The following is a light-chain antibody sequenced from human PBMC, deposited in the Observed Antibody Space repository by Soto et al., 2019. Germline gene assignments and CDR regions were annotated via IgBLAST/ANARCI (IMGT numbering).Light chain of an antibody. CDR2: DTS. J-gene: IGLJ1*01. V-gene: IGLV7-46*01. Sequence: QAVVTQEPSLTVSPGGTVTLTCGCSTGPVTSSHYPYWFQQKPGQAPRTLIYDTSNRYSWTPARFSASLLGDKAALTLSGAQSEDEADYYCLLLYRGNRRVFGAGTKLTVL. CDR1: TGPVTSSHY. CDR3: LLLYRGNRRV.